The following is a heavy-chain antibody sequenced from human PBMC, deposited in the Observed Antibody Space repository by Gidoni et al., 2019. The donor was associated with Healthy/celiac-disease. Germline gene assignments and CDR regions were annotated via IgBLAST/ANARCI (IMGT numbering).Heavy chain of an antibody. J-gene: IGHJ5*02. Sequence: QVQLQQWGAGLLKPSETLSLTCAVYGGSFSGYYWSWIRQPPGKGLEWIGEIKHSGSTNYNPSLKRRVTISGDTSKNQFSLKLSSVTAADTAVYYCASSPRSRGYSGYDVCDPWGQGTLVTVSS. CDR2: IKHSGST. CDR1: GGSFSGYY. CDR3: ASSPRSRGYSGYDVCDP. V-gene: IGHV4-34*01. D-gene: IGHD5-12*01.